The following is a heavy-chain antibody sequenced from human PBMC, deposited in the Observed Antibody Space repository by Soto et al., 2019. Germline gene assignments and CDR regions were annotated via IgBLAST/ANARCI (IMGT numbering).Heavy chain of an antibody. D-gene: IGHD6-19*01. CDR3: XXXYSSGWYVIDGMDV. CDR2: ISAYNGNT. Sequence: QVQLVQSGAEVKKPGASVKVSCKASGYTFTSYGISWVRQAPGQGLEWMGWISAYNGNTNYAQKLQGRVTMTTDTSTSTAYMELRSLRSDDTAVYYXXXXYSSGWYVIDGMDVWGQGTTVTVSS. J-gene: IGHJ6*02. V-gene: IGHV1-18*04. CDR1: GYTFTSYG.